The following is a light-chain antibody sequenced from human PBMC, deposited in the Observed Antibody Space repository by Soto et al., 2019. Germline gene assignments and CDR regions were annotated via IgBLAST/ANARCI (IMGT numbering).Light chain of an antibody. V-gene: IGKV3-20*01. CDR2: GAS. CDR1: QRITNNF. Sequence: EIVLTQSPVTLSLSPGERATLSCRASQRITNNFLAWFQQKPGLAPRLLIYGASTRASGIPDRFSGGGSGTDFALTISRLEPEDFAIYYCQQYGRSPFTFGQGTKLQI. CDR3: QQYGRSPFT. J-gene: IGKJ2*01.